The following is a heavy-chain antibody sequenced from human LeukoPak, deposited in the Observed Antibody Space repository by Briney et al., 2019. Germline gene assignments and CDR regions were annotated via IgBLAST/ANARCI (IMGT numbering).Heavy chain of an antibody. J-gene: IGHJ4*02. CDR2: IYYTGRT. D-gene: IGHD6-25*01. CDR3: AREGNRGYGLFDY. V-gene: IGHV4-31*03. Sequence: PSETLSLTCTVSGGPINSGGYYWSWIRQHTGKGLEWIGYIYYTGRTYYNPSLKSRITISLDTSENQFSLKLSSVTAEDTAVYFCAREGNRGYGLFDYWGQGSLVTVSS. CDR1: GGPINSGGYY.